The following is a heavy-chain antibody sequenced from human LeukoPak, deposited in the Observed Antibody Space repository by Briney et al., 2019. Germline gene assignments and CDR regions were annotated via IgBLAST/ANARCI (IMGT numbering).Heavy chain of an antibody. CDR2: INHSGGT. Sequence: SEALSLTCAVYGGSFSGYSWNWIRQPPVKGLEWIGEINHSGGTNYNPSLKSRVTISVDTSKKQFSLKLSSVTAADTAVYYCARGVDYYGVWGQGTLVTVSS. D-gene: IGHD3-10*01. CDR1: GGSFSGYS. J-gene: IGHJ4*02. CDR3: ARGVDYYGV. V-gene: IGHV4-34*01.